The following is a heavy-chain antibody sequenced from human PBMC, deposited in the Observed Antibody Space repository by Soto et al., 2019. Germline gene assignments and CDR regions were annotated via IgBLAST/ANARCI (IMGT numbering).Heavy chain of an antibody. CDR2: IFNRGKS. CDR3: AREGPSAAPQAGFDL. V-gene: IGHV4-31*03. D-gene: IGHD3-10*01. J-gene: IGHJ4*02. CDR1: ANSTSTGAYY. Sequence: SETLSLTCTVSANSTSTGAYYWSWLRQHPVNGRECLGHIFNRGKSHYSPSPERRVTISVDSSKNHISINLTSVTVADTAVYYWAREGPSAAPQAGFDLRGQGTLGTVSS.